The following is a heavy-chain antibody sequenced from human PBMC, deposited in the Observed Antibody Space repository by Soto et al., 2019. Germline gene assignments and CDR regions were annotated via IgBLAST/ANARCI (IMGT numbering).Heavy chain of an antibody. CDR1: GGSISSGGYS. CDR2: IYHSGST. CDR3: ARAMTTVTTIDY. J-gene: IGHJ4*02. V-gene: IGHV4-30-2*01. Sequence: PSETQSLTCAVSGGSISSGGYSWSWMRQPPGKGLEWIGYIYHSGSTYYNPSLKSRVTISVDRSKNQFSLKLSSVTAADTAVYYCARAMTTVTTIDYWGQGTLVTVS. D-gene: IGHD4-17*01.